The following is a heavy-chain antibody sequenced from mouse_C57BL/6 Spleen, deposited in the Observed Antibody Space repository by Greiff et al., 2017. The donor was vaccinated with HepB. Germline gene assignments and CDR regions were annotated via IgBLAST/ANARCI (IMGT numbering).Heavy chain of an antibody. CDR3: AREYYDYDGDYYAMDY. V-gene: IGHV1-81*01. J-gene: IGHJ4*01. CDR2: IYPRSGNT. CDR1: GYTFTSYG. Sequence: QVQLQQSGAELARPGASVKLSCKASGYTFTSYGISWVKQRTGQGLEWIGEIYPRSGNTYYNEKFKGKATLTADKSSSTAYMELRSLTSEDSAVYFCAREYYDYDGDYYAMDYWGQGTSVTVSS. D-gene: IGHD2-4*01.